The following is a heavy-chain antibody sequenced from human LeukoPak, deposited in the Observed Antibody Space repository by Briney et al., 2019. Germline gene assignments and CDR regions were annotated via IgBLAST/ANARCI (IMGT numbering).Heavy chain of an antibody. CDR2: ISGSGGST. J-gene: IGHJ4*02. CDR1: GFTFSSHA. D-gene: IGHD6-19*01. Sequence: GGSLRLSCAASGFTFSSHAMSWVRQAPGKGLEWVSGISGSGGSTYYADSVKGRFTISRDNSNNTLFLLMNSLRAEDTAIYYCVKGGWFDDWGQGTLVTVSS. V-gene: IGHV3-23*01. CDR3: VKGGWFDD.